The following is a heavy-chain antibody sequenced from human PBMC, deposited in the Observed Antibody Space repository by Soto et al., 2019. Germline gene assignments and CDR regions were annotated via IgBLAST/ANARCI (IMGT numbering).Heavy chain of an antibody. D-gene: IGHD3-10*01. CDR1: GFTFSTYA. Sequence: QPGGSLRLSCAASGFTFSTYAMQWVRQPTGEGLEWVALIGTAGDTYYADSVKGRFTISRDNSKNTLYLQMNSPRAEDTAVYYCAKHLLWFGEPLYGMDVWGQGTTVTVSS. V-gene: IGHV3-13*01. CDR3: AKHLLWFGEPLYGMDV. J-gene: IGHJ6*02. CDR2: IGTAGDT.